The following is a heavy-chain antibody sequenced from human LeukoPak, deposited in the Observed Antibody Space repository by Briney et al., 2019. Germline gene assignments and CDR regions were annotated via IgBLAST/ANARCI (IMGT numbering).Heavy chain of an antibody. CDR3: ARNGFDYGEMRAFDI. CDR1: GFTFSSYA. CDR2: ISYDGSNK. D-gene: IGHD4-17*01. J-gene: IGHJ3*02. V-gene: IGHV3-30-3*01. Sequence: TGGSLRLSCAASGFTFSSYAMHWVRQAPGKGLEWVAVISYDGSNKYYADSVKGRFTISRDNSKNTLYLQMNSLRAEDTAVYYCARNGFDYGEMRAFDIWGQGTMVTVSS.